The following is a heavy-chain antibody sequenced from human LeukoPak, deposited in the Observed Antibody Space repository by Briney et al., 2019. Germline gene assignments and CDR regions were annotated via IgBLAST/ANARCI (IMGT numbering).Heavy chain of an antibody. J-gene: IGHJ4*02. D-gene: IGHD3-3*01. V-gene: IGHV3-23*05. CDR3: VRTLYDFWSGTYDF. CDR1: GFTFSHYA. Sequence: GGSLRLSCVASGFTFSHYAMRWVRQAPGKGLEWVSGIHSRGATTYHSESVKGRFTISRDNSGNTLFLQMSSLRPEDTAVYYCVRTLYDFWSGTYDFWGQGTLVTVSS. CDR2: IHSRGATT.